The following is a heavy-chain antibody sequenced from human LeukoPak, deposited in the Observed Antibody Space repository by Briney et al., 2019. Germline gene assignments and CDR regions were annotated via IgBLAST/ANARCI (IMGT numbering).Heavy chain of an antibody. D-gene: IGHD3-10*01. CDR3: AREVITMVRGRRMDV. Sequence: PGRSLRLSCAASGFTFSSYAMHWVRQAPGKGLEWVAVISYDGSNKHYADSVKGRFTISRDNSKNTLYLQMNSLGAEDTAVYYCAREVITMVRGRRMDVWGKGTTVTVSS. V-gene: IGHV3-30*04. CDR1: GFTFSSYA. J-gene: IGHJ6*04. CDR2: ISYDGSNK.